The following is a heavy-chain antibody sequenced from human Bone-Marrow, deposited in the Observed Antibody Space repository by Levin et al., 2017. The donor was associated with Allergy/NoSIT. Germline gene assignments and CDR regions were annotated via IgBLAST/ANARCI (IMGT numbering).Heavy chain of an antibody. D-gene: IGHD3-9*01. V-gene: IGHV3-7*01. J-gene: IGHJ3*02. Sequence: PGGSLRLSCAASVFTFDAYWMTWVRQAPGKGLEWVAKIKYDGSEKKYVDSVKGRFTIARDIAKSLLFLEMSSLRAEDTAVYYCARIYDSTGYYSGVGAFDIWGQGTLVTVSS. CDR3: ARIYDSTGYYSGVGAFDI. CDR2: IKYDGSEK. CDR1: VFTFDAYW.